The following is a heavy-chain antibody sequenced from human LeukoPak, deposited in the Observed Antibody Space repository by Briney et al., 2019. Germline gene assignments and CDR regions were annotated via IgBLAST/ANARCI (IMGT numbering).Heavy chain of an antibody. D-gene: IGHD3-9*01. CDR3: ARGVLRYFDWLLSGDAFDI. V-gene: IGHV3-21*01. CDR1: GFTFSSYS. Sequence: KTAGSLRLSCAASGFTFSSYSMNWVRQAPGKGLEWVSSISSSSSYIYYADSVKGRFTISRDNAKNSLYLQMNSVRAEDTAVYYCARGVLRYFDWLLSGDAFDIWGQGTMVTVSS. CDR2: ISSSSSYI. J-gene: IGHJ3*02.